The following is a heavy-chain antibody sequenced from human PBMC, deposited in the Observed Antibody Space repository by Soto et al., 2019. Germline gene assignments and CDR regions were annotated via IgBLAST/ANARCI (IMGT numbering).Heavy chain of an antibody. CDR1: GFTCSSYA. V-gene: IGHV3-23*01. CDR3: AKDQISYGDYYFAY. D-gene: IGHD4-17*01. CDR2: ISGSGGST. J-gene: IGHJ4*02. Sequence: HPGGALRRSCAASGFTCSSYAMSWVRQAPGKGLEWVSAISGSGGSTYYADSVKGRFTISRDNSKNTLYLQMNSLRAEDTAVYYCAKDQISYGDYYFAYWGQGTLVTVSS.